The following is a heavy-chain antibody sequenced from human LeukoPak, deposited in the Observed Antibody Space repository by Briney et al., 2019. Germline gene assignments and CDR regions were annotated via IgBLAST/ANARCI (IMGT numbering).Heavy chain of an antibody. CDR1: GFTFSSYW. J-gene: IGHJ1*01. CDR3: ARDVFGDGYNYEYFHH. D-gene: IGHD5-24*01. V-gene: IGHV3-7*01. Sequence: PGGSLRLSCAASGFTFSSYWMNWVRQAPGKGLEWVTNIKQDGSEKYYVDSVKGRFTISRDNAKNSLYLQMNSLRAEDTAVYYCARDVFGDGYNYEYFHHWGRGTLVTVSS. CDR2: IKQDGSEK.